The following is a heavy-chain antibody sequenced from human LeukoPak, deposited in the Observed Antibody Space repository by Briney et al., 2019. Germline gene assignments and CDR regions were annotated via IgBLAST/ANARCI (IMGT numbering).Heavy chain of an antibody. V-gene: IGHV3-23*01. CDR3: ATDRGWRTSGYYLYYFEY. D-gene: IGHD3-3*01. Sequence: PGGSPRLSCAASGFTFSSYAMSWVRQAPGKGLEWVSAISGTGGRTYYADSVKGRFTISRDNTMNSLYLQMSSLRAEDTAVYYCATDRGWRTSGYYLYYFEYWGQGTLVTYSS. J-gene: IGHJ4*02. CDR2: ISGTGGRT. CDR1: GFTFSSYA.